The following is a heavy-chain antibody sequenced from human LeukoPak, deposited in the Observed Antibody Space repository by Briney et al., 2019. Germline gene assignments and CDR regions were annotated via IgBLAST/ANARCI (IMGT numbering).Heavy chain of an antibody. CDR2: IGPNNGNT. D-gene: IGHD3-16*01. V-gene: IGHV1-18*01. CDR1: GYTFTSSG. CDR3: ARDSGGRGHFDL. Sequence: ASVKVSCKASGYTFTSSGISWVRQAPGQGLEWMGWIGPNNGNTNYAQILQGRVTMTTDTSTDTAYMELRSLRSDDTAVYYCARDSGGRGHFDLWGQGTLVTVSS. J-gene: IGHJ4*02.